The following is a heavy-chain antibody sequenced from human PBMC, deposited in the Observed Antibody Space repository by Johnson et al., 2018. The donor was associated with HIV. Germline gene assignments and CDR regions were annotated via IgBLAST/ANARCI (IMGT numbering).Heavy chain of an antibody. J-gene: IGHJ3*02. V-gene: IGHV3-30-3*01. CDR1: GFALGSFG. Sequence: QVQLVESGGGVVQPGRSLRLSCEASGFALGSFGMHWVRQAPGKGLEWVAVISYDGNNQYYTDSVKGRFTISRDNSKNTLYLQMNSLRAEDTAVYYCARFDSGWQWQGLDIWGQGTMVTVSS. D-gene: IGHD6-19*01. CDR3: ARFDSGWQWQGLDI. CDR2: ISYDGNNQ.